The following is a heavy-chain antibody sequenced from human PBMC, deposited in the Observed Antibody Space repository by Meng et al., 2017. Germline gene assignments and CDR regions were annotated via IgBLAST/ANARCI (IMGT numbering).Heavy chain of an antibody. CDR1: GGTFSSYT. V-gene: IGHV1-69*04. CDR3: ARDLSGSGTFDY. Sequence: VQLLHSGAEGKEPGSSVKVSCKASGGTFSSYTISWVRQAPGKGLEWMGRFIPILGIANYAQKFQGRVTITADKSTSTAYMELSSLRSEDTAVYYCARDLSGSGTFDYWGQGTLVTVSS. CDR2: FIPILGIA. J-gene: IGHJ4*02. D-gene: IGHD3-10*01.